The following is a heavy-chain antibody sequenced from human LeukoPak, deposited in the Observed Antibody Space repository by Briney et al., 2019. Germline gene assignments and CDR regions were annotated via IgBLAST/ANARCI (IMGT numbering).Heavy chain of an antibody. J-gene: IGHJ6*03. Sequence: PGGSLRLSCAASGFTFDDYAMHWVRQAPGKGLEWVSLISGDGGSTYYADSVKGRLTISRDNSKNSLYLQMNSLRTEDTALYYCAKDIRDYYYMDVWGKGTTVTVSS. CDR2: ISGDGGST. CDR3: AKDIRDYYYMDV. CDR1: GFTFDDYA. V-gene: IGHV3-43*02.